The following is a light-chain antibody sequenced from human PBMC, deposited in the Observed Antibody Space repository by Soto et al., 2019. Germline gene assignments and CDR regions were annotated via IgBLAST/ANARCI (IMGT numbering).Light chain of an antibody. V-gene: IGLV1-44*01. Sequence: QSVLTQPPSMSGTPGQRVTISCSGSRSNIGGNAVTWYQQVPGTAPKLLIYANDQRPSGVSDRFSGSKSATSASLAISGLQSEDEADYYCSSYTSTSTILFGGGTKLTVL. J-gene: IGLJ2*01. CDR2: AND. CDR1: RSNIGGNA. CDR3: SSYTSTSTIL.